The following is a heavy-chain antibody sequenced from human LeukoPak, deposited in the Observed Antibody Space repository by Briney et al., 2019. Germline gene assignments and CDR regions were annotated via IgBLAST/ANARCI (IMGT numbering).Heavy chain of an antibody. CDR1: GYTFTSYY. J-gene: IGHJ4*02. CDR3: ARASRRFYWDY. CDR2: INPSGGST. V-gene: IGHV1-46*01. Sequence: ASVKVSCKASGYTFTSYYMHWVRQAPGQGLEWMGIINPSGGSTSYAQKFRGRVTMTRDMSTSTVYMELSSLRSEDTAVYYCARASRRFYWDYWGQGTLVTVSS. D-gene: IGHD2/OR15-2a*01.